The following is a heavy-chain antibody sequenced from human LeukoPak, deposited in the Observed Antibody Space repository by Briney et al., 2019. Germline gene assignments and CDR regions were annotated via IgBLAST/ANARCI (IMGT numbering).Heavy chain of an antibody. CDR2: ISSSGSTI. V-gene: IGHV3-48*03. J-gene: IGHJ4*02. D-gene: IGHD4-17*01. CDR3: ARGFASDYGDSYFDY. CDR1: GFTFSSYE. Sequence: GGSLRLSCAASGFTFSSYEMNWVRQAPGQGLEWVSYISSSGSTIYYADSVKGRFTISRDNAKNSLYLQMNSLRAEDTAVYYCARGFASDYGDSYFDYWGQGTLVTVSS.